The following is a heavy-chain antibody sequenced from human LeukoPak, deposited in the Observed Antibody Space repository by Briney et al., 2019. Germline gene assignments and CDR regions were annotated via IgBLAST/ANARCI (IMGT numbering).Heavy chain of an antibody. V-gene: IGHV1-18*01. D-gene: IGHD3-3*01. Sequence: ASVKVSCKASGYTFTSYGISWVRQAPGQGLEWMGWISAYNGNTNYAQKLQGRVTMTTDTSTSTAYMELRSLRSDDTAVYYCARERVSYYDFWSGYYTRDQGRGYYFDYWGQGTLVTVSS. CDR2: ISAYNGNT. CDR1: GYTFTSYG. J-gene: IGHJ4*02. CDR3: ARERVSYYDFWSGYYTRDQGRGYYFDY.